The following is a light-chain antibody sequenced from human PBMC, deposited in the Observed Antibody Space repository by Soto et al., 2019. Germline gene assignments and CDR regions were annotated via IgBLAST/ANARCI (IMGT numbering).Light chain of an antibody. V-gene: IGKV1-27*01. CDR1: QGISNY. J-gene: IGKJ4*01. CDR2: AAS. CDR3: QKYNSATLT. Sequence: DIQMTQSPSSLSAAVGDRVTITCRASQGISNYLAWYQQKPGKVPKLLIYAASTLQSGVPSRLSGSGSGTDFTLTISTLQPEDVVTYYCQKYNSATLTFGGGAKVEMK.